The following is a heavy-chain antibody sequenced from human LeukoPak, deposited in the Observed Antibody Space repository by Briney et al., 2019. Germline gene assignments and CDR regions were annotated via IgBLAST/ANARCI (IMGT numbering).Heavy chain of an antibody. CDR1: GFTFSSYG. Sequence: PGGSLRLSCAASGFTFSSYGMHWVRQAPGKGLEWVAVIWYDGSNKYYADSVKGRFTISRDNSKNTLYLQMNSLRAEDTAVYHCAGERRYYFDYWGQGTLVTVSS. V-gene: IGHV3-33*01. J-gene: IGHJ4*02. CDR2: IWYDGSNK. CDR3: AGERRYYFDY.